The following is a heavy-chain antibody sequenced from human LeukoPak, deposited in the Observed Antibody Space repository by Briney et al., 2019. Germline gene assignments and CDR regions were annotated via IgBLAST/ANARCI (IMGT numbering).Heavy chain of an antibody. V-gene: IGHV4-61*01. Sequence: SSETLSLTCTVSGGSVSSGSYYWSWIRQPPGKGLEWIGYIYYSGSTNYNPSLKSRVTISVDTSKNQFSLKLSSVTAADTAVYYCAREDLYCSSTSCYTFGMDVWGQGTTVTASS. CDR2: IYYSGST. CDR1: GGSVSSGSYY. CDR3: AREDLYCSSTSCYTFGMDV. D-gene: IGHD2-2*02. J-gene: IGHJ6*02.